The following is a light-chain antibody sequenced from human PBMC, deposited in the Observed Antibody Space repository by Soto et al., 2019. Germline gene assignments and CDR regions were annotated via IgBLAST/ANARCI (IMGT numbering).Light chain of an antibody. CDR2: GAS. CDR3: QQYGSSSIT. V-gene: IGKV3-20*01. J-gene: IGKJ5*01. CDR1: QSVSSSY. Sequence: EVVLTQSPGTLSLSPGERATLSCRASQSVSSSYLAWYQQKPGQAPRLLIYGASSRAAGIPDRFSGSGSGTEFTLTINSLQSEDFAVYYCQQYGSSSITFGRGTRLEI.